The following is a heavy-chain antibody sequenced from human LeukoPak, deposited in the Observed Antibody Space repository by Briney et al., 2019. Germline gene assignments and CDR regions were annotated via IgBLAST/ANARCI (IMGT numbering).Heavy chain of an antibody. Sequence: GESLRISCKGSAYNFANYWISWVRQMPGKGLEWMGRIDPSDSYTDYSPSFQGHVTLSVDKSNSTAYLQWSGLKASDTATYYCARDQSGGSTFWYFDLWGRGTLVTVSS. CDR1: AYNFANYW. D-gene: IGHD4-23*01. V-gene: IGHV5-10-1*01. CDR3: ARDQSGGSTFWYFDL. J-gene: IGHJ2*01. CDR2: IDPSDSYT.